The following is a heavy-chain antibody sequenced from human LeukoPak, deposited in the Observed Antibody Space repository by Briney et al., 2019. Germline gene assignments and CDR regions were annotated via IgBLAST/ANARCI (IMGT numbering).Heavy chain of an antibody. Sequence: PGGSLRLSCAASGFTFSSYALSWVRQAPGKGLEWVSAISGSRTYYTDSVKGRFTISRDNSKNTLYLQMSSLRAEDTAVYYCAKDHWDYWGQGTLVTVSS. J-gene: IGHJ4*02. CDR3: AKDHWDY. CDR2: ISGSRT. CDR1: GFTFSSYA. D-gene: IGHD1-1*01. V-gene: IGHV3-23*01.